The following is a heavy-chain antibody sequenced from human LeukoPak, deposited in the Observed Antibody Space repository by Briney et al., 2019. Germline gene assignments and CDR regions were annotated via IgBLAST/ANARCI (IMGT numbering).Heavy chain of an antibody. V-gene: IGHV4-39*01. CDR3: ARHRARWLQLSAFDI. D-gene: IGHD5-24*01. CDR1: GGSISSYY. CDR2: IYYSGST. J-gene: IGHJ3*02. Sequence: PSETLSLTCTVSGGSISSYYWGWIRQPPGKGLEWIGSIYYSGSTYYNPSLKSRVTISVDTSKNQFSLKLSSVTAADTAVYYCARHRARWLQLSAFDIWGQGTMVTVSS.